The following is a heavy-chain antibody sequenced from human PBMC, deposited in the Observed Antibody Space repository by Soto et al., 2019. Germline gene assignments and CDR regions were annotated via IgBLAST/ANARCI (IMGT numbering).Heavy chain of an antibody. Sequence: SVKVSCKASGGTFSSYAISWVRQAPGQGLEWMGGIIPIFGTANYAQKFQGRVTITADESTSTAYMELSSLRSEDTAVYYCARDLGYCSSTSCASVYYYYGMDFRGQGTTVTVSS. V-gene: IGHV1-69*13. D-gene: IGHD2-2*01. CDR2: IIPIFGTA. J-gene: IGHJ6*02. CDR3: ARDLGYCSSTSCASVYYYYGMDF. CDR1: GGTFSSYA.